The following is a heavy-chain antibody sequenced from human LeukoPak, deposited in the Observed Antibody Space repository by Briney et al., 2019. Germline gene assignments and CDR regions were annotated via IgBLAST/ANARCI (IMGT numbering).Heavy chain of an antibody. Sequence: SETLSLTCTVSGGSISSYYWSWIRQPPGKGLEWIGYIYYSGSTNYNPSLKSRVTISVDTSKSQFSLKLSSVTAADTAVYYCARVRNRGYDSGIDYWGQGTLVTVSS. CDR3: ARVRNRGYDSGIDY. J-gene: IGHJ4*02. V-gene: IGHV4-59*01. D-gene: IGHD5-12*01. CDR1: GGSISSYY. CDR2: IYYSGST.